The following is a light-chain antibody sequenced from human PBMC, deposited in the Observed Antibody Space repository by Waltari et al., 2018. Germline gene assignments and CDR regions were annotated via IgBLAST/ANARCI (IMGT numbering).Light chain of an antibody. CDR3: CSYTGGTTLA. CDR1: SNDVGSYNL. CDR2: EVS. V-gene: IGLV2-23*02. Sequence: QSALTQPASVSGSPGQSITISCTGSSNDVGSYNLVSWYQQHPGKAPKLMIYEVSKRPSGISNRVSGSKSGNTASLTISGLQAEDEADYYCCSYTGGTTLAFGTGTKVTVL. J-gene: IGLJ1*01.